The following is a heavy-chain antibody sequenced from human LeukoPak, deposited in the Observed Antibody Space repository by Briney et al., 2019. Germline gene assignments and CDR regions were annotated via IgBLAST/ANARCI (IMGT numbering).Heavy chain of an antibody. Sequence: PGGSLRLSCAASGFTFSNAWMSWVRQAPGKGLEWVGRIKSKTDGGTTDYAAPVKGRFTISRDDSKNTLYLQMNSLKTEDTAVYYCTRDPGFGSSGWYPFDYWGQGTLVTVSS. J-gene: IGHJ4*02. CDR1: GFTFSNAW. V-gene: IGHV3-15*01. CDR2: IKSKTDGGTT. CDR3: TRDPGFGSSGWYPFDY. D-gene: IGHD6-19*01.